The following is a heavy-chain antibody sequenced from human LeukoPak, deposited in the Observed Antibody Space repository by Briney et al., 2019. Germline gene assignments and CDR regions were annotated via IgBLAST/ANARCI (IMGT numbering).Heavy chain of an antibody. CDR2: INPSGGST. CDR3: ARGTPYGDYHSWFDP. D-gene: IGHD4-17*01. V-gene: IGHV1-46*01. CDR1: GYTFTSYY. J-gene: IGHJ5*02. Sequence: GASVKVSCKASGYTFTSYYMHWVRQAPGQGLEWMGIINPSGGSTSYAQKFQGRVTMTRDMSTSTVYMELSSLRSEDTAVYYCARGTPYGDYHSWFDPWSQGTLVTVSS.